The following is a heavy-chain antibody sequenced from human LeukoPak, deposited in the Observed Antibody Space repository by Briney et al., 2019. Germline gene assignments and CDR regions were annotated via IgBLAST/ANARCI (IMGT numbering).Heavy chain of an antibody. CDR2: ISGSGGST. Sequence: PGGSLRLSCAASGFTFSSYAMSWVHQAPGKGLEWVSAISGSGGSTYYADSVKGRFTISRDNSKNTLYLQMNSLRAEDTAVYYCAKDSRDGYNHRGGYWGQGTLVTVSS. D-gene: IGHD5-24*01. J-gene: IGHJ4*02. CDR1: GFTFSSYA. V-gene: IGHV3-23*01. CDR3: AKDSRDGYNHRGGY.